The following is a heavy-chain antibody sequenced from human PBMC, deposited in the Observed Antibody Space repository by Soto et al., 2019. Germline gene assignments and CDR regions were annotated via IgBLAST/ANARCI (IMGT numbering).Heavy chain of an antibody. CDR2: ISWNSGSI. D-gene: IGHD6-13*01. J-gene: IGHJ6*03. CDR1: GFTFDDYA. CDR3: AKVARGQLGLGYYYMDV. V-gene: IGHV3-9*01. Sequence: GGSLRLSCAASGFTFDDYAMHWVRQAPGKGLEWVSGISWNSGSIGYADSVKGRFTISRDNAKNSLYLQMNSLRAEDTALYYCAKVARGQLGLGYYYMDVWGKGTTVTVSS.